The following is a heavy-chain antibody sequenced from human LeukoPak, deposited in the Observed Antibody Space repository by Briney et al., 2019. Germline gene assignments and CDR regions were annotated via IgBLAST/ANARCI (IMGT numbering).Heavy chain of an antibody. D-gene: IGHD3-22*01. V-gene: IGHV3-30-3*01. Sequence: GGSLRLSCAASGFTFSSYAMHWVRQAPGKGLEWVAVISYDGSNKYYADSVKGRFTISRDNSKNTLYLQMNSLRAEDTAVYYCARDQVDSYYYGMDVWGQGTTVTVSS. J-gene: IGHJ6*02. CDR1: GFTFSSYA. CDR3: ARDQVDSYYYGMDV. CDR2: ISYDGSNK.